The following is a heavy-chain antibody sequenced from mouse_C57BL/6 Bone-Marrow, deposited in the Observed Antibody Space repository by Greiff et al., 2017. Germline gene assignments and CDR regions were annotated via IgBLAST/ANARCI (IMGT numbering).Heavy chain of an antibody. CDR1: GYTFTSYW. CDR3: ASSGELAPDY. Sequence: QVQLQQPGAELVRPGSSVKLSCKASGYTFTSYWMDWVKQRPGQGLEWIGNIYPSDSETHYNQKFKDKATLTVDKSSSTAYMQLSILTSEDSAVYYCASSGELAPDYWGQGTTLTVSS. D-gene: IGHD3-1*01. J-gene: IGHJ2*01. V-gene: IGHV1-61*01. CDR2: IYPSDSET.